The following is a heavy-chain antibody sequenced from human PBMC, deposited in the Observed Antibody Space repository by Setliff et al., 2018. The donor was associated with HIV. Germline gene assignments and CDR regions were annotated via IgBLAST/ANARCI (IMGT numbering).Heavy chain of an antibody. V-gene: IGHV4-61*09. CDR2: VYTTGGT. Sequence: LSLTCTVSGGSIGSGIYYWIWIRQPAGKGLEWIGHVYTTGGTNYNPSLESRLTISVDTSRNQFSLRLSSVTAADAAVYYCASRVYYYDSSGYLREEGFDPWGQGTLVTVSS. CDR3: ASRVYYYDSSGYLREEGFDP. J-gene: IGHJ5*02. D-gene: IGHD3-22*01. CDR1: GGSIGSGIYY.